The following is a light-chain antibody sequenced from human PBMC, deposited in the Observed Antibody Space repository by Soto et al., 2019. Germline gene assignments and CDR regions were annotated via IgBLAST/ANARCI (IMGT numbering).Light chain of an antibody. Sequence: DTQMTQSPSTLSASVGDRVTITCRASQSISSWLAWYQQKPGKAPKLLIYKACSLESGVPSRFSGSGSGTKFTLTISSLQPDDFATYYCQQYNSYSRTFGQGTKVEIK. V-gene: IGKV1-5*03. J-gene: IGKJ1*01. CDR2: KAC. CDR3: QQYNSYSRT. CDR1: QSISSW.